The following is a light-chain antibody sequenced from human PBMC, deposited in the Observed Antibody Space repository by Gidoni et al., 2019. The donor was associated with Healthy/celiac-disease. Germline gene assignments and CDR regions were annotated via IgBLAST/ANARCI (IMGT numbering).Light chain of an antibody. J-gene: IGKJ4*01. Sequence: EIVLTQSPATLSLSPGERATLSCRASQSVSSYLAWYQQKPGQAPRLLIYDASNRATGIPARCSGSGSGTDFTLTISRLETEDFAVYYCQKRSNWLTFGGGTKVEIK. CDR1: QSVSSY. V-gene: IGKV3-11*01. CDR3: QKRSNWLT. CDR2: DAS.